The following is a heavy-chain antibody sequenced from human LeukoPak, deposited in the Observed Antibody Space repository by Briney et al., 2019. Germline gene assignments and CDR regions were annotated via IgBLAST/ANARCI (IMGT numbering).Heavy chain of an antibody. CDR3: ARLARFEELSPRYYFDN. CDR2: IYYRGTT. Sequence: SETLSLSCTVSDGSMNYYYWSWIRQPPGQGLEWNRYIYYRGTTNYLPSLKDRVDISIDTSKNQFSLRLYSVTAADTAVYFCARLARFEELSPRYYFDNWGLGTLVTVSS. CDR1: DGSMNYYY. V-gene: IGHV4-59*08. J-gene: IGHJ4*02. D-gene: IGHD3-16*02.